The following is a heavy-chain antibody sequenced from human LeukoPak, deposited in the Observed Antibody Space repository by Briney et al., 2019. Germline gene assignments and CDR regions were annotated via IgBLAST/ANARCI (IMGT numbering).Heavy chain of an antibody. CDR1: GFTVSSNY. Sequence: GGSLRLSCAASGFTVSSNYMSWVRQAPGKGLEWVSVIYSGGSTYYADSVKGRFTIPRDNSKNTLYLQMNSLRAEDTAVYYCASSRNYDFWSGSSGGYWGQGTLVTVSS. CDR3: ASSRNYDFWSGSSGGY. V-gene: IGHV3-66*01. D-gene: IGHD3-3*01. CDR2: IYSGGST. J-gene: IGHJ4*02.